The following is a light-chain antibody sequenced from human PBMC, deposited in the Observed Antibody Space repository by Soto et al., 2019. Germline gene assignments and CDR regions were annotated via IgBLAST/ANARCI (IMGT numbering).Light chain of an antibody. CDR3: QHYDTWPHT. CDR1: QSVSGH. CDR2: GAS. Sequence: EIVMTQSPATLSVSPGERATLSCRASQSVSGHLAWYQQKPGQAPRLLIYGASTRATDIPARFSGSGSGTEFTLTVSSLQSEDFAVYYCQHYDTWPHTFGQGTKLDIK. J-gene: IGKJ2*01. V-gene: IGKV3-15*01.